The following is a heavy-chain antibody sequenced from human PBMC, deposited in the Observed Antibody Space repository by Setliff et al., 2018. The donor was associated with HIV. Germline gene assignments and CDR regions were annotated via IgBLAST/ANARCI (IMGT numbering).Heavy chain of an antibody. J-gene: IGHJ4*02. CDR1: GGSFSNYA. Sequence: SVKVSCKASGGSFSNYAISWVRQAPGQGLEWMGGINPFFGTAHYAQKFQGRVTMTADEFMRTAYMDLSSLRSEDTAIYYCARGVEYYNTRGMGVYFDFWGQGTLVTVSS. V-gene: IGHV1-69*13. CDR2: INPFFGTA. D-gene: IGHD3-10*01. CDR3: ARGVEYYNTRGMGVYFDF.